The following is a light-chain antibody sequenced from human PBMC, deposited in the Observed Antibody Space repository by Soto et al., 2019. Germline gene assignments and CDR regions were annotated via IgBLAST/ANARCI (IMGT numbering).Light chain of an antibody. CDR3: QEDGGPPRT. J-gene: IGKJ1*01. CDR1: QRVRGN. Sequence: EIVITQCPGTLNKPPGERATLSCRASQRVRGNLAWYQQKPVQATRLLIYGASTRATGIPARFSGSGSGTEFTLTISILEPEDFAVYYCQEDGGPPRTFGQGTKVDIK. V-gene: IGKV3-20*01. CDR2: GAS.